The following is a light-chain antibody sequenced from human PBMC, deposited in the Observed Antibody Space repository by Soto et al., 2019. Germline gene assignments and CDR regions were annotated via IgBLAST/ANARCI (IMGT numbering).Light chain of an antibody. J-gene: IGKJ1*01. V-gene: IGKV2-24*01. CDR2: QIS. Sequence: DVVLTQTPLSSPVTLGQPASISCRSSQSLVYSDGNTYLSWLQQRPGQPPRLLLYQISNRFSGGPDRFSGSGAGTDFSLKIRRVEAEDLGVYYCMQFARFPRTFGQGTKVEIK. CDR3: MQFARFPRT. CDR1: QSLVYSDGNTY.